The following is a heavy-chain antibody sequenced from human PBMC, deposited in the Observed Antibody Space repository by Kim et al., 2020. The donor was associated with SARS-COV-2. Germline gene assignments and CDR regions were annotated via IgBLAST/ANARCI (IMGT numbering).Heavy chain of an antibody. D-gene: IGHD4-4*01. CDR3: ASLGYSNRYYYYYGMDV. J-gene: IGHJ6*02. V-gene: IGHV3-33*01. CDR2: IWHDGSNK. CDR1: GFTFSSYG. Sequence: GGSLRLSCAASGFTFSSYGMHWVRQAPGKGLEWVAVIWHDGSNKYYADSVKGRFTISRDNSKNTLYLQMNSLRAEDTAVYYCASLGYSNRYYYYYGMDVWGQGTTVTVSS.